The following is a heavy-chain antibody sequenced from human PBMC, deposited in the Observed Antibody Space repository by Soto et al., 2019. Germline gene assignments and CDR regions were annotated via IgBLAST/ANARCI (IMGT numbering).Heavy chain of an antibody. D-gene: IGHD1-26*01. V-gene: IGHV6-1*01. CDR1: GDSVSNNTAA. CDR3: ARVLSGYFDY. CDR2: TYYRSRWYN. Sequence: PSQTLSLTCAISGDSVSNNTAAWNWIRQSPSRGLEWLGRTYYRSRWYNDYVVSVISRITIKPDTSRNQFSLQLTSVTPEDTAVYYCARVLSGYFDYWGQGTLVTVS. J-gene: IGHJ4*02.